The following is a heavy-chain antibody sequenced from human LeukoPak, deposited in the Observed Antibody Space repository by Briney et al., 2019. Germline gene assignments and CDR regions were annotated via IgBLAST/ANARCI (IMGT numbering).Heavy chain of an antibody. J-gene: IGHJ4*02. CDR1: GYTFTSYD. CDR2: MNPNSGNT. Sequence: ASVKVSCKASGYTFTSYDINWVRQATGQGLEWMGWMNPNSGNTGYAQKFQGRVTMTRNTSISTAYMELSSLRSEDTVVYYCARGERFRYCSSTSCYLYYWGQGTLVTVSS. CDR3: ARGERFRYCSSTSCYLYY. V-gene: IGHV1-8*01. D-gene: IGHD2-2*01.